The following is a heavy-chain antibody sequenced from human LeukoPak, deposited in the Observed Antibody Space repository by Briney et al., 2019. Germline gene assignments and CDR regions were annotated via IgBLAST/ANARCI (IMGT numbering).Heavy chain of an antibody. D-gene: IGHD2-2*02. Sequence: SETLSLTCSVSGYSISSGYYWGWIRQPPGKGLEWIGSIYHSGSTFYNTSLKSRVTISVDTSKNQFSLKLSSVTAADTAVYYCARGAPYCSSTSCYTYYCYMDVWGKGTTVTVSS. V-gene: IGHV4-38-2*02. CDR3: ARGAPYCSSTSCYTYYCYMDV. CDR2: IYHSGST. J-gene: IGHJ6*03. CDR1: GYSISSGYY.